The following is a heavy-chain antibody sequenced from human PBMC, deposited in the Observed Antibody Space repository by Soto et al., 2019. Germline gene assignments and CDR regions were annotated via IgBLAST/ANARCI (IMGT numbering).Heavy chain of an antibody. CDR3: ARESEDLTSNFDY. J-gene: IGHJ4*02. V-gene: IGHV3-21*01. CDR1: GFTFTRYS. CDR2: ISSTTNYI. Sequence: GGSLRLSCAASGFTFTRYSMNWARQAPGKGLEWVSSISSTTNYIYYADSMKGRFTVSRDNAKNSVYLDMNSLSAEDTAVYYCARESEDLTSNFDYWGQGTLVTVSS.